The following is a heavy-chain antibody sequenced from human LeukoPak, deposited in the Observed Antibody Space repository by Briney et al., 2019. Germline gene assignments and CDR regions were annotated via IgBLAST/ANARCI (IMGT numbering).Heavy chain of an antibody. CDR3: ARGTENLIVVKSLGPFDI. V-gene: IGHV3-48*03. CDR2: ISSSGYTI. Sequence: GGSLRLSCAASGFTFSSYEMNWVRQAPGRGVEWVSYISSSGYTIDYADSVKGRFTVSRDNVKNSLYLQMNSLRAEDTAVYYCARGTENLIVVKSLGPFDIWGQGTMVTVSS. D-gene: IGHD1-26*01. CDR1: GFTFSSYE. J-gene: IGHJ3*02.